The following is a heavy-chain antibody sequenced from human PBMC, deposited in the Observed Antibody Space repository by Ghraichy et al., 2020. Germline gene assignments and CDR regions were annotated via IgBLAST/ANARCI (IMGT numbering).Heavy chain of an antibody. CDR2: VYYSATT. V-gene: IGHV4-39*01. Sequence: SETLSLTCNVSGDSVTSSSYYWGWIRQPPGKGLEWIGNVYYSATTYYSPSLKSRITISVDTSKKQFSLKLRSVTAADTALYYCARHLRKCGETTAYYWGQGTLVIVSS. J-gene: IGHJ4*02. CDR3: ARHLRKCGETTAYY. CDR1: GDSVTSSSYY. D-gene: IGHD2-21*01.